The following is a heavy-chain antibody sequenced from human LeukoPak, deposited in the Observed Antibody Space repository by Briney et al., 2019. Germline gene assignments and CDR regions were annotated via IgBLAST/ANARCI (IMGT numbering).Heavy chain of an antibody. CDR2: ISAYNGNT. CDR3: TRGRYSGYDLEFDWFDP. Sequence: GASVKVSCKASGYTFTSYGISWVRQAPGQGLEWMGWISAYNGNTNYAQKLQGRVTMTTDTSTSTAYMELRSLRSDDTAVYYCTRGRYSGYDLEFDWFDPWGQGTLVTVSS. J-gene: IGHJ5*02. CDR1: GYTFTSYG. V-gene: IGHV1-18*01. D-gene: IGHD5-12*01.